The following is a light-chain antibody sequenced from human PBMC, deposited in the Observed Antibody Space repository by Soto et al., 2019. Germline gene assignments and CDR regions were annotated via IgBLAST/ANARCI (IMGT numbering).Light chain of an antibody. V-gene: IGKV4-1*01. CDR2: WAS. CDR3: QQYYSTPWT. J-gene: IGKJ1*01. Sequence: DIVMTQSPESLAVSLGERATINCKSSQSLLYSPNDKTYLAWYQQNPGQPPKLLIYWASTRESGVPDRFSGSGSGTDFTLTISSLQAEDVAVYCCQQYYSTPWTFGQGTKVDIK. CDR1: QSLLYSPNDKTY.